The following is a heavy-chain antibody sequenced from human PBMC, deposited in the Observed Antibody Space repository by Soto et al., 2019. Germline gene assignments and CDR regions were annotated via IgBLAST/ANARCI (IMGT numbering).Heavy chain of an antibody. J-gene: IGHJ4*02. CDR2: ISYGDST. CDR3: ARHLLYGDYLYFDY. CDR1: GGSITSSRFY. Sequence: QLQLQESGPGLVKPSETLSLTCTVSGGSITSSRFYWGWIRRPPGKGLEWIGTISYGDSTYYNPSLKSRVTISVDTSKSQFSLRLSSVTAADTAVYYCARHLLYGDYLYFDYWGQGTLVTVSS. D-gene: IGHD4-17*01. V-gene: IGHV4-39*01.